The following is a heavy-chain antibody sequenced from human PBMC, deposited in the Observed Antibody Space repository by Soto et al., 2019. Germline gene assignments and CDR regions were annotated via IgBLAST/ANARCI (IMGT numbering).Heavy chain of an antibody. V-gene: IGHV1-58*01. D-gene: IGHD5-12*01. CDR1: GFTFTSSA. CDR3: GAGTVEMATISY. Sequence: ASVKVSCKASGFTFTSSAVQWGRQARGQRLEWIGWIVVGSGNTNYAQKFQERVTITRGMSTSTAYMELSSLRSEDTAVYYCGAGTVEMATISYWGQGTLVTVSS. J-gene: IGHJ4*02. CDR2: IVVGSGNT.